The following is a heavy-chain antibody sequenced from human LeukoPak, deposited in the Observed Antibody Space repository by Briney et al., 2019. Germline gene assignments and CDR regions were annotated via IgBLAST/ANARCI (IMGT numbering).Heavy chain of an antibody. D-gene: IGHD6-13*01. CDR3: AKRPTMTPVAGTYFDY. J-gene: IGHJ4*02. CDR2: ISSGGSTI. V-gene: IGHV3-11*01. Sequence: GGSLRLSCAVSGFTFSDYYMSWFRQAPGKGLEWVSYISSGGSTISHADSVKGRFTISRDNAENSLYLQMNSLRGEDTAVYYCAKRPTMTPVAGTYFDYWGQGTLVTVSS. CDR1: GFTFSDYY.